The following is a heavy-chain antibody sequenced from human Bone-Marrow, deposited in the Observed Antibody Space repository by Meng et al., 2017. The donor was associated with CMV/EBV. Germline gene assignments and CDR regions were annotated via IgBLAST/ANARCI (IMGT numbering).Heavy chain of an antibody. J-gene: IGHJ4*02. Sequence: FTFSSNGMHWVRQAQGKGLEWVAVIWYDGSNKYYADSVKGRFTISRDNSKNTLYLQMNSLRAEDTAVYYCAKDRWGGAAAWDYFDYWGQGTLVTVSS. V-gene: IGHV3-33*06. D-gene: IGHD2-21*01. CDR3: AKDRWGGAAAWDYFDY. CDR2: IWYDGSNK. CDR1: FTFSSNG.